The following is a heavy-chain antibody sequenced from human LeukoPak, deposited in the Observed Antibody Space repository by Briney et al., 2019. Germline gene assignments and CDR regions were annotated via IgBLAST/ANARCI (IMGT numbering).Heavy chain of an antibody. CDR1: GFSFRNFA. J-gene: IGHJ4*02. D-gene: IGHD1-26*01. V-gene: IGHV3-64*02. CDR3: TRDGGSFCDFDY. Sequence: GGSPGLSCVASGFSFRNFAIHWVRQAPGKGLEYVSVINTDGRITYYADSVKGRFTISRDNSKNTVYLQMGSLRGEDMAVYCCTRDGGSFCDFDYWGQGALVTVSS. CDR2: INTDGRIT.